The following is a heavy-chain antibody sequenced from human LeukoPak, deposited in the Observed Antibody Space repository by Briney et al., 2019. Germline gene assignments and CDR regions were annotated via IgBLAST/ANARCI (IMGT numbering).Heavy chain of an antibody. V-gene: IGHV3-30*12. CDR1: GFTFSNSG. CDR3: AKDPNPFYDFWSGYK. Sequence: SGGSLRLSCVASGFTFSNSGMHWVRQAPGKGLEWVAVISYDGSNKYYADSVKGRFTISRDNSKNTLYLQMNSLRAEDAAVYYCAKDPNPFYDFWSGYKWGQGTLVTVSS. CDR2: ISYDGSNK. D-gene: IGHD3-3*01. J-gene: IGHJ4*02.